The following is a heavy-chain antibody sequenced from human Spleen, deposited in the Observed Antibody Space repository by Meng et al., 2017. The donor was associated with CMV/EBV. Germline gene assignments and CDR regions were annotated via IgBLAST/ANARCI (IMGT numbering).Heavy chain of an antibody. CDR1: DGSFSGYY. CDR3: AKDSRSDLWGGYPFYFDS. D-gene: IGHD3-3*01. CDR2: INHSGST. Sequence: GSLRLSCAVYDGSFSGYYWTWIRQPPGKGLEWIGEINHSGSTNYNPSLKSRVTISVDTSKNQFSLKLSSVTAEDTAVYYCAKDSRSDLWGGYPFYFDSWGQGTLVTVSS. V-gene: IGHV4-34*01. J-gene: IGHJ4*02.